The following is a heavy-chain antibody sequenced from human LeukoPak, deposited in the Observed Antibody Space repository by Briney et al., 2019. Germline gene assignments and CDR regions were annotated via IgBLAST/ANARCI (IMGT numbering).Heavy chain of an antibody. V-gene: IGHV3-23*01. CDR2: ISGSGGST. CDR3: ARDRVAARQWGYYYYMDV. D-gene: IGHD6-6*01. CDR1: GFNFSNFG. J-gene: IGHJ6*03. Sequence: GGSLRLSCAASGFNFSNFGIHWVRQAPGKGLEWVSAISGSGGSTYYADSVKGRFTISRDNSKNTLYLQMNSLRAEDTAVYYCARDRVAARQWGYYYYMDVWGKGTTVTVSS.